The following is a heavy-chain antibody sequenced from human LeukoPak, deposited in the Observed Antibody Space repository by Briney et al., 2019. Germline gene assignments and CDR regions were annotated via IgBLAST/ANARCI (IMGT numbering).Heavy chain of an antibody. Sequence: ESGPMLVNPTQTLTLTCTFSGFSLSTTGVGVGWIRQPPGKALEWLAITFWNDDKSYSPSPKSRLTISKDTSKNQVVLIMTNMGPVDTATYYCAHKPVGSGSYNMWGQGTLVTVSS. V-gene: IGHV2-5*01. J-gene: IGHJ4*01. CDR1: GFSLSTTGVG. CDR2: TFWNDDK. CDR3: AHKPVGSGSYNM. D-gene: IGHD3-10*01.